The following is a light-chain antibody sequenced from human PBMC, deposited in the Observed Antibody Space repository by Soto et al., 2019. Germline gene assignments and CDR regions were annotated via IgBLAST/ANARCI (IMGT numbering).Light chain of an antibody. CDR1: QSVSSY. J-gene: IGKJ5*01. Sequence: EIVLTQSPATLSLSPGERATLSCRASQSVSSYLAWYQQKPGQAPRLLIYDASNRATGIPARFIGSGSGTDFTLTISRLEPEDFAVYYCQHYGGSPITFGQGTRLEIK. CDR3: QHYGGSPIT. V-gene: IGKV3-11*01. CDR2: DAS.